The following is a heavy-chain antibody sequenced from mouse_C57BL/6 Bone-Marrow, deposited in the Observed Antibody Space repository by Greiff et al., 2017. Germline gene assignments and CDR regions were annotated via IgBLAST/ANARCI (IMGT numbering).Heavy chain of an antibody. CDR3: ARRVLRYLYWYFDV. V-gene: IGHV1-69*01. D-gene: IGHD1-1*01. CDR1: GYTFTSYW. Sequence: QVQLQQPGAELVMPGASVKLSCKASGYTFTSYWMHWVKQRPGQGLEWIGEIDPSDSYTNYNQKFKGKSHLTVDKSSSTAYMQLSSLTSEDSAVYDWARRVLRYLYWYFDVWGTGTTVTVSS. CDR2: IDPSDSYT. J-gene: IGHJ1*03.